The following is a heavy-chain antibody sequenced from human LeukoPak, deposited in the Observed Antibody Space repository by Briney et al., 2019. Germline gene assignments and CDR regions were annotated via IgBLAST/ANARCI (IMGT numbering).Heavy chain of an antibody. CDR2: IYYSGST. D-gene: IGHD3-10*01. Sequence: PSETLSLTCTVSGGSINSGDYYWSWIRQPPGKGLEWIGYIYYSGSTYYNPSLKSRVTISVDTSKNQFSLKLSSVTAADTAVYYCARGGGVGLLWFGELFLYWGQGTLVTVSS. CDR1: GGSINSGDYY. CDR3: ARGGGVGLLWFGELFLY. J-gene: IGHJ4*02. V-gene: IGHV4-30-4*08.